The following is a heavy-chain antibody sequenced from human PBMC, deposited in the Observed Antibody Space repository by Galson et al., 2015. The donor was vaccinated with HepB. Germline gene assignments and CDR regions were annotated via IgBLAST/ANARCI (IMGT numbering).Heavy chain of an antibody. CDR1: GFTFSDYY. Sequence: SLRLSCAASGFTFSDYYMSWIRQAPGKGLEWVSYISSRGSTIYYADSVKGRFTISRDNAKNSLYLQMNCLRAEDTAVYYCAREYDFWSGYTQTPRYYMDVWGKGTTVTVSS. CDR3: AREYDFWSGYTQTPRYYMDV. V-gene: IGHV3-11*01. D-gene: IGHD3-3*01. J-gene: IGHJ6*03. CDR2: ISSRGSTI.